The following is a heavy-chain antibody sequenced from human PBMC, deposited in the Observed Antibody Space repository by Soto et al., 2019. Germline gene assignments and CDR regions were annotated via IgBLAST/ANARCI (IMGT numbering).Heavy chain of an antibody. V-gene: IGHV1-69*13. CDR2: IIPIFGTA. J-gene: IGHJ6*02. Sequence: ASVKVSCKASGGTFSSYAISWVRQAPGQGLEWMGGIIPIFGTANYAQKFQGRATITADESTSTAYMELSSLRSEDTAVYYCAREEVDTAMVTSYYYYYGMDVWGQGTTVTVSS. D-gene: IGHD5-18*01. CDR3: AREEVDTAMVTSYYYYYGMDV. CDR1: GGTFSSYA.